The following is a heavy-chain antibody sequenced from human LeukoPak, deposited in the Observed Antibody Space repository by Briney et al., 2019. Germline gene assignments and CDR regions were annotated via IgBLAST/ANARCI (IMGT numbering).Heavy chain of an antibody. V-gene: IGHV4-59*11. CDR1: GGSISSHY. D-gene: IGHD1-14*01. Sequence: PSETLSLTCTVSGGSISSHYWSWIRQPPGKGLEWIGYIFYSGNTNYNPSLKSRVTTSVDTSKNQFSLKLSSVTAADTAVYFCARDRGTLTAIDAFDIWGRGTVVTVSS. CDR2: IFYSGNT. J-gene: IGHJ3*02. CDR3: ARDRGTLTAIDAFDI.